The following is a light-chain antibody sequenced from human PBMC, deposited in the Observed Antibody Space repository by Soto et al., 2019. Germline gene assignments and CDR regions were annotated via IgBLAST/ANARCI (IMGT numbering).Light chain of an antibody. Sequence: DIQMTQSPSSLSASVGDRVTITCRASQSISNYLNWYQQKPGKAPKLLMYAASSLQSGVPSRFGGSGSGTDFTLTISSLQAGDFATYYYQHSYSTPRTFGQGTNVEIK. CDR2: AAS. CDR3: QHSYSTPRT. V-gene: IGKV1-39*01. J-gene: IGKJ1*01. CDR1: QSISNY.